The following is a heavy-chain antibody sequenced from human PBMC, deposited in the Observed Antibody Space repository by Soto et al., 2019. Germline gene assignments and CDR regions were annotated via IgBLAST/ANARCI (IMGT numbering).Heavy chain of an antibody. V-gene: IGHV3-48*03. J-gene: IGHJ6*02. Sequence: GGSLRLSCAASGITFSSSEMNLVRQAPGKGLECVSWISTSGSTIYYADSVKGRFTFSRDNAENSLYLQMNSLRAEDTAVYYCAKGSIVLMVYDRRYYYYGMDVWGQGTTVTVSS. CDR1: GITFSSSE. CDR2: ISTSGSTI. CDR3: AKGSIVLMVYDRRYYYYGMDV. D-gene: IGHD2-8*01.